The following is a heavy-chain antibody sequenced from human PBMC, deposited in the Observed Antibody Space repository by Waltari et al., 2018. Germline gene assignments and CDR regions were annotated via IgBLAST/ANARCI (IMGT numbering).Heavy chain of an antibody. D-gene: IGHD1-7*01. CDR1: GFTFSRYS. CDR2: ISSSSSYI. Sequence: EVQLVESGGGLVKPGGSLRISCAASGFTFSRYSVNWVGQAPGKGLEWVSSISSSSSYIYYADSVKGRFTISRDNAKNSLYLQMNSLRAEDTAVYYCARVSGTTRSAFDIWGQGTMVTVSS. V-gene: IGHV3-21*01. CDR3: ARVSGTTRSAFDI. J-gene: IGHJ3*02.